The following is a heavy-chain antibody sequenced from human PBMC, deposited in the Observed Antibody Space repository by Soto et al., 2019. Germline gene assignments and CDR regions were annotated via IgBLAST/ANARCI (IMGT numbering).Heavy chain of an antibody. D-gene: IGHD3-10*01. J-gene: IGHJ4*02. CDR1: GYTFTSYA. V-gene: IGHV1-3*05. Sequence: QVQLVQSGAEEKKPGASVKVSCKASGYTFTSYAMHWVRQAPGQRLEWMGWINAGNGNTKYSHKFQGRVTITRNTSATTAYMDLTSLRSEDTAVYYSASSPGGPMTPGHYCGQATLVTVSS. CDR3: ASSPGGPMTPGHY. CDR2: INAGNGNT.